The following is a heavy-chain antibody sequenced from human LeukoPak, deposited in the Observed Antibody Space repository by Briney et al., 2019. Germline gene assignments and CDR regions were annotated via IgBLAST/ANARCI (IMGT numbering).Heavy chain of an antibody. J-gene: IGHJ4*02. Sequence: GGSLRLSCAASGFTFSSYWMSWVRQAPGKGLEWVANIKQDGSEKYYADSVKGRFTISRDNAKNSLYLQMNSLRAEDTAVYYCARPGRPDYYGSGSYQYYFDYWGQGTLVTVSS. CDR2: IKQDGSEK. CDR3: ARPGRPDYYGSGSYQYYFDY. V-gene: IGHV3-7*01. CDR1: GFTFSSYW. D-gene: IGHD3-10*01.